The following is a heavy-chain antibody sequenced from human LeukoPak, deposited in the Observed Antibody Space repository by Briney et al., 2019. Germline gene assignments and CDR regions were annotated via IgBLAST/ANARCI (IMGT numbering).Heavy chain of an antibody. J-gene: IGHJ4*02. CDR1: GGSISSSSYY. V-gene: IGHV4-39*01. CDR2: IYYSGST. Sequence: SETLSLACTVSGGSISSSSYYWGWIRQPPGKGLEWIGSIYYSGSTYYNPSLKSRVTISVDTSKNQFSLKLSSVTAADTAVYYCARQARLAIDYWGQGTLVTVSS. D-gene: IGHD1-26*01. CDR3: ARQARLAIDY.